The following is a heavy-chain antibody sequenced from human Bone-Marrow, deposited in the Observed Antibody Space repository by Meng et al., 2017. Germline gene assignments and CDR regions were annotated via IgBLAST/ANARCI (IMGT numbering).Heavy chain of an antibody. CDR2: IWYDGSNK. CDR1: GFTFSSYG. J-gene: IGHJ6*02. CDR3: ARAVGMGSYGFGSDYYYYYGMDV. Sequence: LSLTCAASGFTFSSYGMHWVRQAPGKGLEWVAVIWYDGSNKYYADSVKGRFTISRDNSKNTLYLQMNSLRAEDTAVYYCARAVGMGSYGFGSDYYYYYGMDVWGQGTTVTVSS. V-gene: IGHV3-33*01. D-gene: IGHD5-18*01.